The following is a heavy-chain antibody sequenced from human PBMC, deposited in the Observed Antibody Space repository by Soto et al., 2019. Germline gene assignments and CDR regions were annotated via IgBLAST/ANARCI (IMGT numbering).Heavy chain of an antibody. V-gene: IGHV3-30-3*01. Sequence: PGGSLRLSCAASGFTFSSYAMHWVRQAPGKGLEWVAVISYDGSNKYYADSVKGRFTISRDSSKNTLYLQMNSLRAEDTAVYYCARDSRPVTIFGVDGRRYYGMDVWGQGTTVTVSS. CDR2: ISYDGSNK. CDR1: GFTFSSYA. CDR3: ARDSRPVTIFGVDGRRYYGMDV. D-gene: IGHD3-3*01. J-gene: IGHJ6*02.